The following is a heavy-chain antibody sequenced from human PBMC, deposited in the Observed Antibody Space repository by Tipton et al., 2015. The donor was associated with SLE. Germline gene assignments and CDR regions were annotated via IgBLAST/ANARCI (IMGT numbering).Heavy chain of an antibody. Sequence: TLSLTCTVSGYSLSSGYYWGWIRQPPGEGLEWIGYIYYSGYTNYNPSLKSRVTISIDTSRNQFSLKLSSVTAADTAVYYCARGTNYDSSGYYSYWGQGTLVAVSS. V-gene: IGHV4-38-2*02. CDR2: IYYSGYT. D-gene: IGHD3-22*01. CDR3: ARGTNYDSSGYYSY. J-gene: IGHJ4*02. CDR1: GYSLSSGYY.